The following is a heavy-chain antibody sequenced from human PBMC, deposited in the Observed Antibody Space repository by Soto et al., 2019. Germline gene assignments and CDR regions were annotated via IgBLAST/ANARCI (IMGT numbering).Heavy chain of an antibody. D-gene: IGHD2-15*01. CDR1: GYTFTSYD. CDR2: MNPNSGNT. CDR3: ARVYCSGGSCYSESDY. Sequence: ASVKVSCKASGYTFTSYDINWVRQATGQGLEWMRWMNPNSGNTGYAQKFQGRVTMTRNTSISTAYMELSSLRSEDTAVYYCARVYCSGGSCYSESDYWGQGTLVTVSS. V-gene: IGHV1-8*01. J-gene: IGHJ4*02.